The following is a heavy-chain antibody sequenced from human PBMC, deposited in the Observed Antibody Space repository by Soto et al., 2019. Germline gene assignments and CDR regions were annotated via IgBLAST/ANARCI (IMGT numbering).Heavy chain of an antibody. V-gene: IGHV1-46*03. CDR2: INPNGGST. CDR3: VRATAARQRDYSYHYYLHI. D-gene: IGHD6-6*01. J-gene: IGHJ6*03. CDR1: GYTFINYY. Sequence: QVQLVQSGAEVKKPGASVKVSCKASGYTFINYYIHWVRQAPGQGLEWMGVINPNGGSTVYAQKFQGRVNLARDTATSTVYVELSSLRSYDTAVYFCVRATAARQRDYSYHYYLHIWGKGTTVTVSS.